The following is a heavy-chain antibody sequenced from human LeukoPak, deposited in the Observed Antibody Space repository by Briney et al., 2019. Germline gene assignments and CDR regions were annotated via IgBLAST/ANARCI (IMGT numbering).Heavy chain of an antibody. Sequence: SETLSLTCAVSGYSISSGYYWGWIRQPPGKGLEWIGSIYHSGSTYYNPSLKSRVTISVDTSKNQFSLKLSSVTAADTAVYYCARKRYYGSGSFDYWGRGTLVTVSS. J-gene: IGHJ4*02. CDR2: IYHSGST. D-gene: IGHD3-10*01. CDR1: GYSISSGYY. CDR3: ARKRYYGSGSFDY. V-gene: IGHV4-38-2*01.